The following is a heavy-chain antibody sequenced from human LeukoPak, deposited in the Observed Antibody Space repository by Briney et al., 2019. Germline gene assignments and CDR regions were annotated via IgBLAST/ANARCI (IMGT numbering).Heavy chain of an antibody. Sequence: GGSLRLSCAASGFTFSSYSMNWVRQAPGKGLEWVSYISSSSSTIYYADSVEGRFTISRDNAKNSLYLQMNSLRGEDTAVYYCARDLRQGDYWGQGTLVTVSS. CDR1: GFTFSSYS. V-gene: IGHV3-48*01. CDR3: ARDLRQGDY. D-gene: IGHD3-16*01. J-gene: IGHJ4*02. CDR2: ISSSSSTI.